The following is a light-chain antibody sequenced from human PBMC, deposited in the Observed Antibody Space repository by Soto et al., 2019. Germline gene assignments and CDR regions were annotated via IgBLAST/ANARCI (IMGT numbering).Light chain of an antibody. V-gene: IGLV2-14*01. CDR2: DVS. Sequence: QSVLTQPASVSGSPGQSITISCTGTSSDVGAYNYVSWYQQHPGKAPKLMICDVSNRPSGVSNRFSGSKSGNTASLTISGLQAEDEADYYCRSYTSSSTLYVFGTGTKVTVL. CDR1: SSDVGAYNY. J-gene: IGLJ1*01. CDR3: RSYTSSSTLYV.